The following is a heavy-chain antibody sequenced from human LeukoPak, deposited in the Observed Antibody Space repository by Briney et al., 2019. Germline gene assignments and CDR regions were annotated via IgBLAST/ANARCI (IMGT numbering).Heavy chain of an antibody. CDR3: ARVTDSTSPTPFDY. CDR2: ISLSGTAI. Sequence: PGGPLRLSCTVFGFTFSMITMSWVRQAPGKGQEWVLPISLSGTAIYSADPAKGRFTIYRTNAKKSPNLKSNSLRAEDTALYYCARVTDSTSPTPFDYWGQGTLVTVSS. V-gene: IGHV3-48*01. D-gene: IGHD2-15*01. CDR1: GFTFSMIT. J-gene: IGHJ4*02.